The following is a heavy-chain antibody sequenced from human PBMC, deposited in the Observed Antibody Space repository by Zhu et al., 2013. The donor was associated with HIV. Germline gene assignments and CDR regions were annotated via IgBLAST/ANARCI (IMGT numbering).Heavy chain of an antibody. CDR1: GFTFSNYV. CDR2: ISYDGTNK. Sequence: VQLVESGGGVVQPGRSLRLSCAASGFTFSNYVMHWVRQAPGKGLEWVAVISYDGTNKYYADSVKGRFTISRDNSNNTLYLQMNSLRAEDTAVYYCAKNLVPSAMRGITMVRGGIDYWGQGTLVTVSS. V-gene: IGHV3-30*18. CDR3: AKNLVPSAMRGITMVRGGIDY. J-gene: IGHJ4*02. D-gene: IGHD3-10*01.